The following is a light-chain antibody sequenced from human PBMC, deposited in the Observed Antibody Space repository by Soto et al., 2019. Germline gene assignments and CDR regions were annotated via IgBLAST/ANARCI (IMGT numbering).Light chain of an antibody. CDR3: QQYKSYSRT. CDR2: DAS. V-gene: IGKV1-5*01. Sequence: DIQMTQSPSTLSASVGDRVTITCRASQSISSWLAWYQQKPGKAPKLLIYDASSLESGVPSRFSGSGSGTEFTLTLSSLQPDDFATYYCQQYKSYSRTLGQGTKVEIK. J-gene: IGKJ1*01. CDR1: QSISSW.